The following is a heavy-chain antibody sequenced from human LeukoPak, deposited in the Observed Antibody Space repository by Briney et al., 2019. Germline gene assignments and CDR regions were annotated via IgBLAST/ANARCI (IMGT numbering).Heavy chain of an antibody. CDR1: GGTFSSYA. D-gene: IGHD3-22*01. Sequence: SVKVSCKASGGTFSSYAISWVRQAPGQGLEWMGGIIPIFGTANYAQKFQGRVTITADESTSTAYMELSSLRSEDTAVYYCARPGPDYYDSSGYYSGPYYFDYWGQGTLVTVSS. V-gene: IGHV1-69*13. CDR3: ARPGPDYYDSSGYYSGPYYFDY. J-gene: IGHJ4*02. CDR2: IIPIFGTA.